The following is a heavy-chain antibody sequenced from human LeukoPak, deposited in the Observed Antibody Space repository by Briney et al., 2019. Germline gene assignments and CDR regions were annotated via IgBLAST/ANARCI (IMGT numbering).Heavy chain of an antibody. J-gene: IGHJ4*02. CDR1: GFTFSTYW. CDR2: INQDGTEK. D-gene: IGHD2-21*01. V-gene: IGHV3-7*02. CDR3: ARGRLRGDFDY. Sequence: GGSLRLSCAASGFTFSTYWMTWVRQAPGKGLEWVANINQDGTEKNYVDSVKGRFTISRDNAKNSLYLQMNSLRAEDTAAYYCARGRLRGDFDYWGQGTLVTVSS.